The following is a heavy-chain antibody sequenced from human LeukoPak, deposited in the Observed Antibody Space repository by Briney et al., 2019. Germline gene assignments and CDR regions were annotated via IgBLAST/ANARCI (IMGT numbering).Heavy chain of an antibody. CDR3: ARVITVATFDY. D-gene: IGHD4-17*01. V-gene: IGHV4-61*01. Sequence: SETLSLTCTVSGGSISSSSYYWSWIRQPPGKGLEWIGYIYYSGSTNYNPSLKSRVTISVDTSKNQFSLKLSSVTAADTAVYYCARVITVATFDYWGQGTLVTVSS. J-gene: IGHJ4*02. CDR1: GGSISSSSYY. CDR2: IYYSGST.